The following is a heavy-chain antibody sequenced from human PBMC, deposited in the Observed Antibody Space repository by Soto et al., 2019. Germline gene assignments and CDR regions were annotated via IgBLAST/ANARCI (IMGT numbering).Heavy chain of an antibody. J-gene: IGHJ4*02. CDR2: IIPLTGTA. D-gene: IGHD1-1*01. CDR3: ERLGLDLDFDH. CDR1: GDSFSRFA. Sequence: QVRLVQSGPEVKRPGSSVKISCKSSGDSFSRFAVSWVRQAPGQGLEWMGGIIPLTGTANYIQKFRGRVTITADDSSSTVYMEVSIRTCDDTAVYYCERLGLDLDFDHWGQGTLVTFSP. V-gene: IGHV1-69*01.